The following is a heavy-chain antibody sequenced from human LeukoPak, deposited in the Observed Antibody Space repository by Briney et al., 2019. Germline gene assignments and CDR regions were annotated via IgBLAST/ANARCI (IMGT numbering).Heavy chain of an antibody. D-gene: IGHD3-22*01. V-gene: IGHV3-7*01. CDR1: GFTFSSYW. J-gene: IGHJ3*02. Sequence: GGSLRLSCAASGFTFSSYWTSWVRQAPGKGLEWVANIKQDGSEKYYVDSVKGRFTISRDNAKNSLYLQMDSLRAEDTAVYYCARDRNPYYYDSSTDAFDIWGQGTMVTVSS. CDR2: IKQDGSEK. CDR3: ARDRNPYYYDSSTDAFDI.